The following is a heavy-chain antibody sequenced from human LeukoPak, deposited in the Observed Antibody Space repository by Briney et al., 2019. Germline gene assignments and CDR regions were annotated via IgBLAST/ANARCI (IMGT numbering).Heavy chain of an antibody. CDR1: GFTFSSYA. CDR3: ASGRAAAGNPFDP. D-gene: IGHD6-13*01. Sequence: GGSLRLSCGASGFTFSSYAMSWVRQAPGKGLEWVSAISGSGGSTYYADSVKGRFTISRDNSKNTLYLQMNSLRAEDTAVYYCASGRAAAGNPFDPWGQGTLVTVSS. CDR2: ISGSGGST. V-gene: IGHV3-23*01. J-gene: IGHJ5*02.